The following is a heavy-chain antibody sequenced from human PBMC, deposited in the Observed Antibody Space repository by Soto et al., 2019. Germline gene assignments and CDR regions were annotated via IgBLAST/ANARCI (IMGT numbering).Heavy chain of an antibody. CDR1: GGSINSGTYH. V-gene: IGHV4-31*03. CDR2: IYYSGST. CDR3: AREMNYYDTSGDSYFDS. J-gene: IGHJ4*02. Sequence: QVQLQESGPGLVKPSQTLSLTCTVSGGSINSGTYHWSWIRQHPGKGLEWIGYIYYSGSTFYNPXLTSRLTISVXXSXNXXSLRLSSVTAADTAVYYCAREMNYYDTSGDSYFDSWGQGTLVTVSS. D-gene: IGHD3-22*01.